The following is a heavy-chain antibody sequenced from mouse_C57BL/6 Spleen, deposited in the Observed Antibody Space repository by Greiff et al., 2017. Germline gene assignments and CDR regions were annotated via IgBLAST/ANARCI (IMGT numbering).Heavy chain of an antibody. J-gene: IGHJ3*01. D-gene: IGHD3-2*02. CDR1: GYTFTDYY. V-gene: IGHV1-19*01. CDR2: INPYNGGT. CDR3: ASGAQGFAY. Sequence: VQLQQSGPVLVKPGASVKMSCKASGYTFTDYYMNWVKQSHGKSLEWIGVINPYNGGTSYNQKFKGKATLTVDKSSSTAYMELNSLTSEDSAVXYCASGAQGFAYWGQGTLVTVSA.